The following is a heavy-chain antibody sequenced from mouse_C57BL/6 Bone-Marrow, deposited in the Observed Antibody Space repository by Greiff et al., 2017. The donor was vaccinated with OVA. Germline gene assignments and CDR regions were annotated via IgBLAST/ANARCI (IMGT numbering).Heavy chain of an antibody. CDR1: GYAFSSYW. Sequence: QVQLQQSGPELVKPGASVKISCKASGYAFSSYWMNWVKQRPGKGLEWIGRIYPGDGDTNYNGKFKGKATLTADKSSSTAYMQLSSLTSEESAVYFCARGVYYGSGYYFEYWGQGTTLTVSS. V-gene: IGHV1-82*01. D-gene: IGHD1-1*01. CDR3: ARGVYYGSGYYFEY. J-gene: IGHJ2*01. CDR2: IYPGDGDT.